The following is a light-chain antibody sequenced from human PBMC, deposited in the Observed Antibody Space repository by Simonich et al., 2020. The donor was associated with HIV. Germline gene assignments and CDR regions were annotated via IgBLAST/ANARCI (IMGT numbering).Light chain of an antibody. CDR2: AAS. V-gene: IGKV1-8*01. CDR3: QQYYSYPLT. Sequence: AIRMTQSPSSLSAYIGDRVTITCRASQGIRSYLACYQKEAGKAPKRLIYAASTLQSGVPSRFSGSGSGTDFTLTISLQSEDSATYYCQQYYSYPLTFGGGTKLEIK. J-gene: IGKJ4*01. CDR1: QGIRSY.